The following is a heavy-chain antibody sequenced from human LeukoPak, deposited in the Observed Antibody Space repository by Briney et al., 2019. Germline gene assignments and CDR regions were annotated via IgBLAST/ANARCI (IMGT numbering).Heavy chain of an antibody. Sequence: PSETLSLTCTVSGGSISSGGYYWSWIRQHPGKGLEWIGYIYYSGSTYYNPSLKSRVTISVDTSKNQFSLKLSSVTAADTAVYYCASRVTGTTDYYYYYYMDVWVKGTTVTVSS. V-gene: IGHV4-31*03. CDR3: ASRVTGTTDYYYYYYMDV. J-gene: IGHJ6*03. CDR2: IYYSGST. CDR1: GGSISSGGYY. D-gene: IGHD1-7*01.